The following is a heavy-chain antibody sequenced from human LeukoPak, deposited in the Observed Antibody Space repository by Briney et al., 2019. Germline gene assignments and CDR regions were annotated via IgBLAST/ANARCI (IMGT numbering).Heavy chain of an antibody. CDR3: ARGLTQYDCFDP. V-gene: IGHV6-1*01. J-gene: IGHJ5*02. D-gene: IGHD2-2*01. CDR1: GDIVSSNSVT. Sequence: TSQTLSLTCAISGDIVSSNSVTWNWIRQSPSRGLEWLGRTYYRSTWYNDYAVSVRGRITVNPDTSKNQFSLHLNSVTPEDTAVYYCARGLTQYDCFDPWGQGILVTVSS. CDR2: TYYRSTWYN.